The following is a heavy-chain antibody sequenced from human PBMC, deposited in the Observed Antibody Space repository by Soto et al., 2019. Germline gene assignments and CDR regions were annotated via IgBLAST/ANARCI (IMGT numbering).Heavy chain of an antibody. CDR3: VRHRDYYYYMDV. CDR2: IYYSGST. J-gene: IGHJ6*03. Sequence: PSETLSLTCTVSGGSISSYYWSWIRQPPGKGLEWIGYIYYSGSTNYNPSLKSRVTISVDTSKNQFSLKLSYVTAADTDVYYCVRHRDYYYYMDVWGKAITVNVS. CDR1: GGSISSYY. V-gene: IGHV4-59*08.